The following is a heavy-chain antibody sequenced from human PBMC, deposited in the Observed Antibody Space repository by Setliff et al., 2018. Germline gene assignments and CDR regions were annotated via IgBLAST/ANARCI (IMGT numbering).Heavy chain of an antibody. Sequence: SETLSLTCTVSGGSISSSSYYWGWIRQPPGKGLEWIGSIYYSGSTYYNPSLKSRVTISVDTSKNQFSLKLSSVTAADTAVYYCAREETLGATLYYYGMDVWGQGTTVTVSS. CDR2: IYYSGST. J-gene: IGHJ6*02. CDR3: AREETLGATLYYYGMDV. D-gene: IGHD1-26*01. CDR1: GGSISSSSYY. V-gene: IGHV4-39*02.